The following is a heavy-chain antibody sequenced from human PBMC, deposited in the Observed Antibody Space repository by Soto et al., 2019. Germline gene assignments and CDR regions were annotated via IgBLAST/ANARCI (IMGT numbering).Heavy chain of an antibody. D-gene: IGHD3-10*01. Sequence: PSQTPSLTCAISGDSVSSNSAAWNWIRQSPSRGLEWLGRTYYRSKWYNDYAVSVKSRITINPDTSKNQFSLQLNSVTPEDTAVYYCARSKHSFRVSGYSYYGMDVWGQGTTVTVSS. CDR2: TYYRSKWYN. CDR3: ARSKHSFRVSGYSYYGMDV. V-gene: IGHV6-1*01. CDR1: GDSVSSNSAA. J-gene: IGHJ6*02.